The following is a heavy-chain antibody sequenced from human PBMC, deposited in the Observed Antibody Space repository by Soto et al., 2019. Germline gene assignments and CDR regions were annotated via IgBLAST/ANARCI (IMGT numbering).Heavy chain of an antibody. Sequence: ASVKVCCKASGYTFTSYAIHWVRQAPGQRLEWMGWINAGNGNTKYSQKFQGRVTITRDTSASTAYMELSSLRSEDTAVYYCAKWNSRGGFDIWGQGTMVTVSS. D-gene: IGHD3-22*01. CDR2: INAGNGNT. CDR3: AKWNSRGGFDI. V-gene: IGHV1-3*01. J-gene: IGHJ3*02. CDR1: GYTFTSYA.